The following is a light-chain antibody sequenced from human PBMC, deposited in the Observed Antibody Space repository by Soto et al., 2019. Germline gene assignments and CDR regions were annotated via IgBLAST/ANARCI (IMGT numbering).Light chain of an antibody. J-gene: IGKJ1*01. V-gene: IGKV1-5*03. CDR3: QQYNSYPWT. Sequence: DIQMIQSPSSLSASVGDRVTITCRAGQSISSWLAWYQQKPGKAPNLLIYQASSLDSGVPSRFSSSGSGTEVSVTISSLQPDDFAIYYCQQYNSYPWTFGQGTRVEIK. CDR1: QSISSW. CDR2: QAS.